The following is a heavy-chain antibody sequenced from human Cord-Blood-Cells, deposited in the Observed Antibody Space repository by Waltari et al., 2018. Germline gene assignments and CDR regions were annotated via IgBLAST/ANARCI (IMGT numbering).Heavy chain of an antibody. D-gene: IGHD4-17*01. Sequence: EVQLVESGGGLVQPGGSLRLSCAASGFTFSSYEMNWVRQAPGKGLEWVSYISSSGSTIDYADSGKGRFTISRDNAKNSLYLQMNSLRAEDTAVYYCATDPRSDYGDYVPSDDYYYYYGMDVWGQGTTVTVSS. V-gene: IGHV3-48*03. CDR2: ISSSGSTI. CDR3: ATDPRSDYGDYVPSDDYYYYYGMDV. CDR1: GFTFSSYE. J-gene: IGHJ6*02.